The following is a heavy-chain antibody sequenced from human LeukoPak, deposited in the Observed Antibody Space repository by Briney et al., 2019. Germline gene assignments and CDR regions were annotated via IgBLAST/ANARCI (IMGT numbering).Heavy chain of an antibody. Sequence: GGSLRLSCAASGFTFSSYAMHWVRQAPGQGLEWVAIISYGGNNQYYADSVKGRFTISRDNTKNTVYLQMNSLRPEDTAVYYCARAPDSSGYYYHFDYWGQGTLVTVSS. CDR1: GFTFSSYA. D-gene: IGHD3-22*01. J-gene: IGHJ4*02. CDR2: ISYGGNNQ. V-gene: IGHV3-30-3*01. CDR3: ARAPDSSGYYYHFDY.